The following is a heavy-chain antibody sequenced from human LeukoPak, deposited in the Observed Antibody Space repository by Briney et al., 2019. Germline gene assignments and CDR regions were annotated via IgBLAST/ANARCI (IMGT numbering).Heavy chain of an antibody. CDR2: INHSGST. Sequence: SETLSLTCAVYGGSFSGYYWSWIRQPPGKGLEWIGEINHSGSTNYNPSLKSRVTISVDTSKNQFSLKLSPVTAADTAVYYCARSSPWDNWFDPWGQGTLVTVSS. D-gene: IGHD1-26*01. CDR3: ARSSPWDNWFDP. V-gene: IGHV4-34*01. J-gene: IGHJ5*02. CDR1: GGSFSGYY.